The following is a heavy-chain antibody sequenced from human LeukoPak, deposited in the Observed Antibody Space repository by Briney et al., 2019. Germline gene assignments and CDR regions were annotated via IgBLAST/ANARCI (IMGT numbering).Heavy chain of an antibody. CDR2: VSGSGDNT. D-gene: IGHD3-9*01. J-gene: IGHJ4*02. CDR1: GFTFKSYG. CDR3: AKYLSLLRYFDWFDY. Sequence: GGSLRLSCAASGFTFKSYGMSWVRQAPGKGLEWVSAVSGSGDNTYYADSVKGRFTISRDSSKNTLYLQMNSLRADDTAVYYCAKYLSLLRYFDWFDYWGQGTLVTVSS. V-gene: IGHV3-23*01.